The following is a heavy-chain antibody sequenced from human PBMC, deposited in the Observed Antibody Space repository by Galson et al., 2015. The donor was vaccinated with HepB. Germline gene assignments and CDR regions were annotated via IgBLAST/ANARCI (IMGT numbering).Heavy chain of an antibody. J-gene: IGHJ4*02. D-gene: IGHD5-24*01. Sequence: CAISGDSVSSHSAAWNWIRQSPSRGLEWLGRTYYRSKWYYDYAVSVKSRINIIPDTSKNQFSLQLNSVTPDDTAVYYCASGEMVEWGQGTLVTVSS. V-gene: IGHV6-1*01. CDR3: ASGEMVE. CDR1: GDSVSSHSAA. CDR2: TYYRSKWYY.